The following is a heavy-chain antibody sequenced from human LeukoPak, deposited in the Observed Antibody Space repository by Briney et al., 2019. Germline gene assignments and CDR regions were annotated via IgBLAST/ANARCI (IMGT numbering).Heavy chain of an antibody. CDR1: GFTFSGSA. J-gene: IGHJ5*02. V-gene: IGHV3-73*01. Sequence: PGGSLRLSCAASGFTFSGSAMHWVRQASGKGLEWVGRIRSKANSYATAYAASVKGRFTISRDNSKNTLYLQVNSLRAEDTAVYYCARDPNGDNWFDPWGQGTLVTVSS. CDR2: IRSKANSYAT. CDR3: ARDPNGDNWFDP.